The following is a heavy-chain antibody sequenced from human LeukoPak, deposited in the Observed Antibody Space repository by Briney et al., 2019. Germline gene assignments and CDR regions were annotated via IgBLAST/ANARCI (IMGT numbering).Heavy chain of an antibody. CDR1: GGSFSGYY. Sequence: SETLSLTCAVYGGSFSGYYWTWIRQPPGKGLEWIGEINHSGSTNYNASLKRRVTISIDTSKNQFSLKLSSVTAADTAVYYCASSRVYSSGWYDYFDNWGQGTLVTVSS. V-gene: IGHV4-34*01. J-gene: IGHJ4*02. CDR3: ASSRVYSSGWYDYFDN. CDR2: INHSGST. D-gene: IGHD6-19*01.